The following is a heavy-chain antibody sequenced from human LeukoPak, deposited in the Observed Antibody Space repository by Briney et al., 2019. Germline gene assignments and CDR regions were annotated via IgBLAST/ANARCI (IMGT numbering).Heavy chain of an antibody. J-gene: IGHJ4*02. D-gene: IGHD3-3*01. CDR1: GGSISSSSYY. CDR3: ARVEVVFDY. CDR2: IYYSGST. V-gene: IGHV4-39*02. Sequence: SETLSLTCTVSGGSISSSSYYWGWIRQPPGKGLEWIGSIYYSGSTYYNPSLKSRVTISVDTSKNQFSLKLSSVTAADTAVYYCARVEVVFDYWGQGALVTVSS.